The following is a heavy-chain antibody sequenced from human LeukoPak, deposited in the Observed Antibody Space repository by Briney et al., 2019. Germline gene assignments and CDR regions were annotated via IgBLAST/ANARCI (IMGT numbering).Heavy chain of an antibody. CDR3: ASGAYYYDSSGWAPFDY. CDR2: IIPIFGTA. Sequence: ASVKVYCKASGGTFSSYAISWVRQAPGQGLEWMGGIIPIFGTANYAQKFQGRVTITADESTSTAYMELSSLRSEDTAVYYCASGAYYYDSSGWAPFDYWGQGTLVTVS. D-gene: IGHD3-22*01. J-gene: IGHJ4*02. CDR1: GGTFSSYA. V-gene: IGHV1-69*13.